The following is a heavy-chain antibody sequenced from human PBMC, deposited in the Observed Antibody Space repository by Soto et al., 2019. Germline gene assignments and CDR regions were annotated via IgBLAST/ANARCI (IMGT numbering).Heavy chain of an antibody. D-gene: IGHD2-2*01. J-gene: IGHJ5*02. V-gene: IGHV4-59*01. CDR1: GGSISSYY. CDR2: IYYSGSS. Sequence: SETLSLTCTVSGGSISSYYWSWIRQPPGKGLEWIGYIYYSGSSNYNPSLKSRVTISVDTSKNQFSLKLSSVTAADTAVYYCARVVPAAPTVTEGNWFDPWGQGTLVTVSS. CDR3: ARVVPAAPTVTEGNWFDP.